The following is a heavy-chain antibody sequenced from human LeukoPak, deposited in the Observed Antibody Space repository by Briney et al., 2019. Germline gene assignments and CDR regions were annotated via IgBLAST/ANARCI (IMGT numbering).Heavy chain of an antibody. CDR2: INKNGGET. V-gene: IGHV3-23*01. D-gene: IGHD2/OR15-2a*01. CDR3: AKDHDHENQWFDP. CDR1: GFTFSSYV. J-gene: IGHJ5*02. Sequence: GESLRLSCAASGFTFSSYVMSWGRQAPGKGLEWVSTINKNGGETYYADSVKGRFTISRDNSRNTLYLQMSSLRAEDTAVYYCAKDHDHENQWFDPWGQGTLVTVSS.